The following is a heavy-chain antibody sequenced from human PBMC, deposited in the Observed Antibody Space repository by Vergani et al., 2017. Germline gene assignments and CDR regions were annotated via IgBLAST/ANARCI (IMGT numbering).Heavy chain of an antibody. CDR1: GYTFTSYY. V-gene: IGHV1-46*01. Sequence: QVQLVQSGAEVKKPGASVKVSCKASGYTFTSYYMHWVRQAPGQGLEWMGIINPSGGSTSYAQKFQGRVTMTRDTSTSTVYMELGSLRSEDTAVYYCARGRGVNYYYYYMDVWGKGTTVTVSS. CDR3: ARGRGVNYYYYYMDV. J-gene: IGHJ6*03. D-gene: IGHD3-10*01. CDR2: INPSGGST.